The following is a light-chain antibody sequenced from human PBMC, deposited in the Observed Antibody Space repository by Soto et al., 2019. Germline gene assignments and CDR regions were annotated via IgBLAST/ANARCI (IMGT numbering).Light chain of an antibody. CDR3: QQSYTTLWT. V-gene: IGKV1-39*01. Sequence: DIQMTQSPSSLAASVGDRVTITCRASQRINNFLNWYQQKPGKAPKLLIYSASSLQTGVSSRFSGSGSGTEFTLNIRSLQLEDFETYLCQQSYTTLWTFGPGTKVDIK. J-gene: IGKJ1*01. CDR2: SAS. CDR1: QRINNF.